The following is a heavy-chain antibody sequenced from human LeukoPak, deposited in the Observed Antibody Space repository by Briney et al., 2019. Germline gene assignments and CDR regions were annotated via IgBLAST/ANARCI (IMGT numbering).Heavy chain of an antibody. CDR1: GFTFSAYW. V-gene: IGHV3-7*03. J-gene: IGHJ4*02. Sequence: GGSLRLSCAASGFTFSAYWMSWVRQAPGKGLEWVANIKQDGSDKYYVDSVKGRFTISRDNAKNSLYLQMNSLRAEDTAVYYCAGKTVVGSYFDYWGRGTPVTVSS. CDR2: IKQDGSDK. CDR3: AGKTVVGSYFDY. D-gene: IGHD4-23*01.